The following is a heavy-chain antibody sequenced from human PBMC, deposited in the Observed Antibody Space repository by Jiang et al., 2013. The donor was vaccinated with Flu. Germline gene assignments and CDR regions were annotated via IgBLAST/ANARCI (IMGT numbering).Heavy chain of an antibody. CDR3: AREISLYYDSSGYDYYYGMDV. D-gene: IGHD3-22*01. CDR2: TYYRSKWYN. V-gene: IGHV6-1*01. Sequence: SRGLEWLGRTYYRSKWYNDYAVSVKSRITINPDTSKNQFSLQLNSVTPEDTAVYYCAREISLYYDSSGYDYYYGMDVWGQGTTVTVSS. J-gene: IGHJ6*02.